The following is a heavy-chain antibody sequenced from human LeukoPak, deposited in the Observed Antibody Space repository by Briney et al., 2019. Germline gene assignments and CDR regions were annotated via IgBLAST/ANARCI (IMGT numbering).Heavy chain of an antibody. Sequence: SETLSLTCTVSGGSLRSYYWSWIRQPPEKGPEWIGFVFPTGTTNYNPSLKSRVTISTDMSENQFSLKLGSVTAADTAVYYCARNGNYGLGWFDPWGQGTLVTVSS. D-gene: IGHD3-16*01. CDR1: GGSLRSYY. J-gene: IGHJ5*02. V-gene: IGHV4-4*09. CDR3: ARNGNYGLGWFDP. CDR2: VFPTGTT.